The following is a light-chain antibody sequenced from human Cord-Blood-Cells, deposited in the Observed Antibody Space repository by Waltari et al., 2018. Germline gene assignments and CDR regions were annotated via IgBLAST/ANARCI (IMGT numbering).Light chain of an antibody. Sequence: QSVLTQPPSVSGAPGQRVTISCTGSSSNIGAGYDVHWYQQLPGTAPKLLIVGNSNRPSGVPDGFSGSKSGTSASLAITGLQAEDEADYYGQSYDSSLSAVVFGGGTKLTVL. CDR2: GNS. V-gene: IGLV1-40*01. CDR3: QSYDSSLSAVV. J-gene: IGLJ2*01. CDR1: SSNIGAGYD.